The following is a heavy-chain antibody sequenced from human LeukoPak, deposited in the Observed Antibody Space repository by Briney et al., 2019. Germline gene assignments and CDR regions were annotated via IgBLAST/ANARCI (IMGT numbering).Heavy chain of an antibody. Sequence: GGSLRLSCAASGFTFSSYSMNWVRRAPGKGLEWVSYISSSSSTIYYADSVKGRFTISRDNAKNSLYLQMNSLRAEDTAVYYCARDEVTIFGVVLYFQHWGQGTLVTVSS. CDR3: ARDEVTIFGVVLYFQH. V-gene: IGHV3-48*01. D-gene: IGHD3-3*01. CDR1: GFTFSSYS. J-gene: IGHJ1*01. CDR2: ISSSSSTI.